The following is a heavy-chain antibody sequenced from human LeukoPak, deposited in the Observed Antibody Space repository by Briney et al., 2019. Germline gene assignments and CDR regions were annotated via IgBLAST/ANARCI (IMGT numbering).Heavy chain of an antibody. CDR3: AKEGRSTTPGY. D-gene: IGHD2-2*01. J-gene: IGHJ4*02. CDR2: ISSGGSYL. V-gene: IGHV3-21*06. Sequence: GGSLRLSCAASGFTFSSYAMSWVRQAPGQGLEWVSSISSGGSYLYFTASVKGRFTISRDNAKNLLFLQMNSLRAEDTALYFCAKEGRSTTPGYWGQGTLVTVSS. CDR1: GFTFSSYA.